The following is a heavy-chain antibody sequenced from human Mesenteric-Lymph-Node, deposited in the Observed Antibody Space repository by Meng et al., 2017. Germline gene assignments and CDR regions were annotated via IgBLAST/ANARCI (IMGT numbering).Heavy chain of an antibody. CDR3: ARPRRYSSGWATPATRY. V-gene: IGHV3-33*01. CDR2: IWYDGSNK. J-gene: IGHJ4*02. CDR1: GFTFSSYG. Sequence: GESLKISCAASGFTFSSYGMHWVRQAPGKGLEWVAVIWYDGSNKYYADSVKGRFTISRDNSKNTLYLQMNSLRAEDTAVYYCARPRRYSSGWATPATRYWGQGTLVTVSS. D-gene: IGHD6-19*01.